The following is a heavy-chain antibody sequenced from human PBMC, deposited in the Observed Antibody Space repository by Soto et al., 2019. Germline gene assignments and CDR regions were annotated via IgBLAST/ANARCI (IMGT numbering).Heavy chain of an antibody. J-gene: IGHJ6*02. Sequence: ASVKVSCKASGYTFTSYYMHWVRQAPGQGLEWMGIINPSGGSTSYAQKFQGRVTMTRDTSTSTVYMELSSLRSEDTAVYYCARDRPLMIGSGYDWGRQPYYYYGMDVWGQGTTVTVSS. CDR1: GYTFTSYY. CDR3: ARDRPLMIGSGYDWGRQPYYYYGMDV. D-gene: IGHD5-12*01. V-gene: IGHV1-46*01. CDR2: INPSGGST.